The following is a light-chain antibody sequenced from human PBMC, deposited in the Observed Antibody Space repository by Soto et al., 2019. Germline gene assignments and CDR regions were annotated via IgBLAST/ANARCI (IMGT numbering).Light chain of an antibody. J-gene: IGLJ1*01. CDR1: SSNIGSNT. CDR3: AAWDDSLNGLYV. V-gene: IGLV1-44*01. CDR2: SNN. Sequence: QSVLTQPPSASVTPGQRVTISCSGSSSNIGSNTVNWYQQLPGTAPKLLIYSNNQRPSGVPDRFSGSKSGTSASLAISGLQSEDGTDYYCAAWDDSLNGLYVFGTGTKVTVL.